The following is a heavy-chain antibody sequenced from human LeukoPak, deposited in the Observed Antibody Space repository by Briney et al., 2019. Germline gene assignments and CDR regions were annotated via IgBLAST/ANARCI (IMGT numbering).Heavy chain of an antibody. D-gene: IGHD3-3*01. CDR1: GYTFTSYY. V-gene: IGHV1-46*01. Sequence: ASVKLSCKASGYTFTSYYMHWVRQAPGQGLEWMGIINPSGGSTSYAQKFQGRVTMTRDASTSTVYMELSSLRSEDTAVYYCARGDKLRFLEWLFHIDYWGQGTLVTVSS. CDR2: INPSGGST. CDR3: ARGDKLRFLEWLFHIDY. J-gene: IGHJ4*02.